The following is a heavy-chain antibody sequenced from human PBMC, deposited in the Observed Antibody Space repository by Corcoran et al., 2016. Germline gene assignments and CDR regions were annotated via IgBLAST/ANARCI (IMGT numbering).Heavy chain of an antibody. CDR2: INSDGSST. D-gene: IGHD3-16*01. J-gene: IGHJ4*02. V-gene: IGHV3-74*01. CDR3: ARDFGGGGLAY. CDR1: GSPFSSYW. Sequence: EVQLVESGGGLVQPGGPLRLSCAPFGSPFSSYWSHWARKPPGKGLVWVSRINSDGSSTTYADSVKGRFTISRANAKNTLYLQMNILRAEDTAVYYCARDFGGGGLAYWGQGTLGTVSP.